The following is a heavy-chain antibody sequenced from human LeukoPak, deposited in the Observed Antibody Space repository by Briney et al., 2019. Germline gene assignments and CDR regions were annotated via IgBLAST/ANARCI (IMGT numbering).Heavy chain of an antibody. CDR3: ARRGGGSPSSFDN. CDR1: GFTFSTYA. V-gene: IGHV3-23*01. D-gene: IGHD3-16*01. CDR2: ISSSGVDT. J-gene: IGHJ4*02. Sequence: GGSLRLSCAASGFTFSTYAMCWVRQAPGKGLEWVSAISSSGVDTYYADSVKGRFTISRDNSKNTLYLQMNSLRAEDTAIFYCARRGGGSPSSFDNWGQGTLVTVS.